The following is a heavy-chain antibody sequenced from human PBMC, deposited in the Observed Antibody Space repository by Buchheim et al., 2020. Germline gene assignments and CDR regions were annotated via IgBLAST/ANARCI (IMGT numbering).Heavy chain of an antibody. CDR2: IYPGDSDT. CDR1: GYSFTSYW. CDR3: ARDLGYCSSTSCLWDYYGMGV. V-gene: IGHV5-51*03. J-gene: IGHJ6*02. Sequence: EVQLVQSGAEVKKSGESLKISCKGSGYSFTSYWIGWVRQMPGKGLEWMGIIYPGDSDTRYSPSFQGQVTISADKSISTAYLQWSSLKASDTAMYYCARDLGYCSSTSCLWDYYGMGVWGQGTT. D-gene: IGHD2-2*01.